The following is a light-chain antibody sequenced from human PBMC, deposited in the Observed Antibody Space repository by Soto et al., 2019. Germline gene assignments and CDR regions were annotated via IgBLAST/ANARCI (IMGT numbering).Light chain of an antibody. Sequence: QSVLTQPPSVSAAPGQKVTISCSGSSSNIGNNYVSWYQQLPGTAPKLPIYDNNKRPSGIPDRFSGSKSGTSATLGITGLQTGDEADYYCGTWDSSLSVVFGGGTKVTVL. CDR3: GTWDSSLSVV. CDR2: DNN. J-gene: IGLJ2*01. CDR1: SSNIGNNY. V-gene: IGLV1-51*01.